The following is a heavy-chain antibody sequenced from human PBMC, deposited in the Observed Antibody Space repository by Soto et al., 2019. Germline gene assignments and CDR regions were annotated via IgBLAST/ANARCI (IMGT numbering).Heavy chain of an antibody. CDR1: GVSISSGGYS. CDR3: ARDGSYGDYLGWFDP. CDR2: IYHSGST. V-gene: IGHV4-30-2*01. J-gene: IGHJ5*02. D-gene: IGHD4-17*01. Sequence: SETLSLTCAFSGVSISSGGYSWSWIRQPPGKGLEWIGYIYHSGSTYYNPSLKSRVTISVDRSKNQFSLKLSSVTAADTAVYYCARDGSYGDYLGWFDPWGQGTLVNVSS.